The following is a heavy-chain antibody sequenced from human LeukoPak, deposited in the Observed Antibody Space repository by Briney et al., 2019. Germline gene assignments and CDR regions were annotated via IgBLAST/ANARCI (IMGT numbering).Heavy chain of an antibody. D-gene: IGHD5-18*01. J-gene: IGHJ4*02. V-gene: IGHV2-5*02. CDR2: IYWDDEK. CDR3: AHRGFNYGLYFYY. Sequence: FGPTLVKPTQPLTLTCTFSGFSLTANAVGGGWIREPPGKALEWLALIYWDDEKRYSPSLKSRLTITKYTSKNQVVLTMTNMDPVDIATYYCAHRGFNYGLYFYYWGQGTLVTVSS. CDR1: GFSLTANAVG.